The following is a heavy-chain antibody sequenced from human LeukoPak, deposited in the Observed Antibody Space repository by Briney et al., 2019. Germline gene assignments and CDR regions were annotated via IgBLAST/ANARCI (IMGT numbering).Heavy chain of an antibody. CDR2: ISGSDAST. V-gene: IGHV3-23*01. Sequence: GGSLRLSCAASGLTFSTYGMTWVRQAPGKGLEWVSAISGSDASTYYADSVKGRFTISRDNSKNTLYVQMNILRAEDTAVYYCAKDRGWFGGSLANFDYWGQGTLVTVSS. CDR3: AKDRGWFGGSLANFDY. J-gene: IGHJ4*02. CDR1: GLTFSTYG. D-gene: IGHD3-10*01.